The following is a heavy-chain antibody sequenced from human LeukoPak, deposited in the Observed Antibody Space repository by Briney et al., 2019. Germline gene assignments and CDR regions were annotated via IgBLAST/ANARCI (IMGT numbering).Heavy chain of an antibody. Sequence: GGSLRLSCTASGFTFGDYAMSWFRQAPGKGLEWVSAISGSGGSAYYADSVKGRFTISRDNSKNTLYLQMNSLRAEDTAVYYCAKAGVPYWFDPWGQGTLVTVSS. J-gene: IGHJ5*02. CDR1: GFTFGDYA. CDR3: AKAGVPYWFDP. CDR2: ISGSGGSA. V-gene: IGHV3-23*01.